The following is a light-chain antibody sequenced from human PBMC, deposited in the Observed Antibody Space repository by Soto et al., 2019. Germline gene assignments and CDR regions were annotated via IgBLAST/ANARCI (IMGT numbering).Light chain of an antibody. CDR3: QQYGSSPPT. CDR1: QSVSTNN. V-gene: IGKV3-20*01. CDR2: GAS. Sequence: EIVLTQSPGTLALSPGERATLSCRASQSVSTNNLAWYQRKPGQAPRLLIYGASSRATDIPARFSGSGSGTDFTFTITRLEPEDFAVYYCQQYGSSPPTFGQGTKVEIK. J-gene: IGKJ1*01.